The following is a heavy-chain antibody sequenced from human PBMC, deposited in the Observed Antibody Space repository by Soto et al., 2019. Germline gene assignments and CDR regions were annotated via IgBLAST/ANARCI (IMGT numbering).Heavy chain of an antibody. CDR1: GGSMTNFY. Sequence: SETLSLTCTVSGGSMTNFYWSWIRQSPEKGLEWIGYIYSSGTATYNPSLESRVSMSVDASKNQFSLNLRSVTATDTAVYFCARRRGSGTGFYYYYYMDVWGTGKTVTVSS. CDR3: ARRRGSGTGFYYYYYMDV. V-gene: IGHV4-59*08. CDR2: IYSSGTA. D-gene: IGHD3-10*01. J-gene: IGHJ6*04.